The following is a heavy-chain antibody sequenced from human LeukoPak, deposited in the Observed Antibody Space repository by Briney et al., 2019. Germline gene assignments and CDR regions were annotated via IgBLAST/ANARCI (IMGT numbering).Heavy chain of an antibody. CDR3: AREMTIITYSFDS. Sequence: GGSLRLSCAPSGFTFSNYAMSWVRQAPGKGLEWVSAISETGGTIHYAASVRGRFIISRDNSKNTLYLQMNSLRAEDTAVYYCAREMTIITYSFDSWGQGTLVTVSS. J-gene: IGHJ4*02. CDR1: GFTFSNYA. CDR2: ISETGGTI. V-gene: IGHV3-23*01. D-gene: IGHD5-24*01.